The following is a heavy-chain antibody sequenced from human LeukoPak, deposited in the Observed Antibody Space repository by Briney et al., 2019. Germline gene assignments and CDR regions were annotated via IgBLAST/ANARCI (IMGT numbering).Heavy chain of an antibody. CDR2: ISWNSGSI. CDR3: ASGYGGNYYFDY. CDR1: GFTFDDYA. Sequence: PGRSLRLSYAASGFTFDDYAMHWVRQAPGKGLEWVSGISWNSGSIGYADSVKGRFTISRDNAKNSLYLQMNSLRAEDTALYYCASGYGGNYYFDYWGQGTLVTVSS. J-gene: IGHJ4*02. V-gene: IGHV3-9*01. D-gene: IGHD5-12*01.